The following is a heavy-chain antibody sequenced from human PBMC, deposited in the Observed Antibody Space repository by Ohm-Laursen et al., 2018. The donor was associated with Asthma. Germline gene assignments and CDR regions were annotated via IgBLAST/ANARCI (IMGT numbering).Heavy chain of an antibody. CDR3: TRDAMPGSGANWARNLFDP. CDR2: ISCDEGSA. V-gene: IGHV3-30*04. CDR1: GFTFSSFA. J-gene: IGHJ5*02. D-gene: IGHD3-10*01. Sequence: SLRLSCAASGFTFSSFAIHWVRQPPGKGLEWVAVISCDEGSAFYSDSVKGRFTLSRDNSKNMLYLQMNNLQAEDTAVYYCTRDAMPGSGANWARNLFDPWGQGTLVTVSS.